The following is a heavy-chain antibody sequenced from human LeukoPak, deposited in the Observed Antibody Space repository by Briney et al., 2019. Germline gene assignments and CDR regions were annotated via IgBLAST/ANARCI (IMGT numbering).Heavy chain of an antibody. CDR2: ISGSSSYI. V-gene: IGHV3-21*01. J-gene: IGHJ4*02. CDR1: GFTFSSYS. Sequence: GGSLRLSCAASGFTFSSYSMNWVRQAPGKGLEWVSFISGSSSYIYYGDSVKGRFTISRDNAKNSLYLQMNSLRAEDTAVYYCARGPYPGSMFLDHWGQGTLVTVSS. D-gene: IGHD3-10*02. CDR3: ARGPYPGSMFLDH.